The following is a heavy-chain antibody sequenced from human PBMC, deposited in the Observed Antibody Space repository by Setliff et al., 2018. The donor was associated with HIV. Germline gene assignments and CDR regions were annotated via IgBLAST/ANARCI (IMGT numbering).Heavy chain of an antibody. CDR1: GGSISSTNW. CDR3: ARGPPAEDYYYYMDV. J-gene: IGHJ6*03. CDR2: IYHSGST. Sequence: SETLSLTCAVSGGSISSTNWWSWVHQPPGKGLEWIGEIYHSGSTNYNPSLKSRVTISVDTSKNQFSLKVSSVTAADTAVYYCARGPPAEDYYYYMDVWGEGTTVTVSS. V-gene: IGHV4-4*02.